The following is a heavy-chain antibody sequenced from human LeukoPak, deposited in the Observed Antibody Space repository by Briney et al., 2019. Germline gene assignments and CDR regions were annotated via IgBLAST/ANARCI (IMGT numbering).Heavy chain of an antibody. CDR2: INPNSGDT. CDR3: ARGEQYSSGWYYYYMDV. J-gene: IGHJ6*03. Sequence: GASVKVSCKASGYTFTDYYIHWVRQAPGQGLEWMGWINPNSGDTSYSQKFQGRVTMTRDTSISTAYMELSRLRSDDTAVYYCARGEQYSSGWYYYYMDVWGKGTTVTVSS. D-gene: IGHD6-19*01. V-gene: IGHV1-2*02. CDR1: GYTFTDYY.